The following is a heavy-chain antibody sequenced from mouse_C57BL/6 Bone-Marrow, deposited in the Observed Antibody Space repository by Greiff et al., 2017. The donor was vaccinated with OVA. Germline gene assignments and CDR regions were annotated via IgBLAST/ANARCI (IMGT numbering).Heavy chain of an antibody. CDR1: GYTFTSYW. D-gene: IGHD4-1*01. V-gene: IGHV1-50*01. CDR2: IDPSDGYT. Sequence: QVQLQQPGAELVKPGASVKLSCKASGYTFTSYWIQWVKQRPGQGLEWIGEIDPSDGYTNYTQKFKGKATVTVDTSSSTANMQLSSLTSEYSAVYYCAGWEFAYWGQGTLVTVSA. CDR3: AGWEFAY. J-gene: IGHJ3*01.